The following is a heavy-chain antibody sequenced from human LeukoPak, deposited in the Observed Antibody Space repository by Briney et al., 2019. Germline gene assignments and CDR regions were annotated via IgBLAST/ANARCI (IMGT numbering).Heavy chain of an antibody. CDR3: ARMAMVISAFDH. V-gene: IGHV4-59*01. J-gene: IGHJ4*02. CDR2: MYNSGST. Sequence: PSETLSLTCAVYGGSFSSYYWGWIRQPPGKGLEWIGYMYNSGSTNYNPSLKSRVTISVDTSKNEFSLKLSSVTAADTAVYYCARMAMVISAFDHWGQGTLVTVSS. D-gene: IGHD5-18*01. CDR1: GGSFSSYY.